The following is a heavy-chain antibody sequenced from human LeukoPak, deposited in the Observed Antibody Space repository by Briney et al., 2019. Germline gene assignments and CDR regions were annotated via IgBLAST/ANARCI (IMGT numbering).Heavy chain of an antibody. CDR2: INPSGGAT. CDR3: ARDWNWGSSDAFDI. CDR1: GYTFTRYY. J-gene: IGHJ3*02. Sequence: ASVKVSCKAPGYTFTRYYLHWVRQAPGQGLEWVGIINPSGGATNYAQKFQGRVTMTRDTSTSTVYMELSSLRSEDTAVYYCARDWNWGSSDAFDIWGQGTMVTVSS. V-gene: IGHV1-46*01. D-gene: IGHD7-27*01.